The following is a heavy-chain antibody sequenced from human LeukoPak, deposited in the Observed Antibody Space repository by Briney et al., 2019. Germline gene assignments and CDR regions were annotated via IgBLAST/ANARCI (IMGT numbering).Heavy chain of an antibody. Sequence: SETLSLTCTVSGYSISSGYYWGWIRQPPGKGLEWIGSIYHSGSTYYNPSLKSRVTISVDTSKNQFSLKLSSVTAADTAVYYCARVNYGSGTISPWGQGTLVTVSS. CDR1: GYSISSGYY. CDR2: IYHSGST. D-gene: IGHD3-10*01. CDR3: ARVNYGSGTISP. V-gene: IGHV4-38-2*02. J-gene: IGHJ5*02.